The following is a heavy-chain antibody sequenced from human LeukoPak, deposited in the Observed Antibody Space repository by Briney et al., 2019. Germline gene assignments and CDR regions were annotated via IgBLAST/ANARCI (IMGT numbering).Heavy chain of an antibody. CDR3: ARERALGYYYDSS. V-gene: IGHV3-21*01. J-gene: IGHJ4*02. D-gene: IGHD3-22*01. CDR2: ISSSSSYI. Sequence: GGSLRLSCAASGFTFSSYCMNWVRQAPGKGLEWVSSISSSSSYIYYADSVKGRFTISRDNAKNSLYLQMNSLRAEDTAVYYCARERALGYYYDSSWGQGTLVTVSS. CDR1: GFTFSSYC.